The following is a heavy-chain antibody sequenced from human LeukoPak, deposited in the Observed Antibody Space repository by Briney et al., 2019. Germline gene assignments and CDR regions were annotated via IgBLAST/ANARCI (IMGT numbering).Heavy chain of an antibody. CDR3: ERDVGTIDY. J-gene: IGHJ4*02. Sequence: GGSLRLSCPPSGYTFASSGMHPVRQAPGKGLAYVALIWSDVSNTYSANTGTGRFTISTDNSKITLYLQLNSLRAADTALYYCERDVGTIDYFVQGTLVTASP. CDR2: IWSDVSNT. CDR1: GYTFASSG. V-gene: IGHV3-33*01. D-gene: IGHD1/OR15-1a*01.